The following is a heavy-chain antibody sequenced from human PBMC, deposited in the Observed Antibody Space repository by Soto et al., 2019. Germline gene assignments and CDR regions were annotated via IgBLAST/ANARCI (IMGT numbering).Heavy chain of an antibody. J-gene: IGHJ4*02. V-gene: IGHV2-70*01. Sequence: SGPTRVNTTQTLTLTCTFSGFSLSTRGMCVSWIRQPPGKALEWLALIDWDDDKYYSTSLKTRLTISKDTSKNQVVLTMTNMDPVDTATYYCARIRNTRGSGWYYFDYWGQGTLVTVSS. CDR3: ARIRNTRGSGWYYFDY. CDR1: GFSLSTRGMC. CDR2: IDWDDDK. D-gene: IGHD6-19*01.